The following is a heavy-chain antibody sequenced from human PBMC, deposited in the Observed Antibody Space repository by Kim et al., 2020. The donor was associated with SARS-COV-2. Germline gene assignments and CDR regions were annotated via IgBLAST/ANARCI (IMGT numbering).Heavy chain of an antibody. CDR1: GFTFSSYG. Sequence: GGSLRLSCAASGFTFSSYGMHWVRQAPGKGLEWVAVISYDGSNKYYADSVKGRFTISRDNSKNTLYLQMNSLRAEDTAVYYCALQDTGXXYYYYXXDVWGQGTTXXVSS. V-gene: IGHV3-30*03. D-gene: IGHD7-27*01. CDR2: ISYDGSNK. J-gene: IGHJ6*02. CDR3: ALQDTGXXYYYYXXDV.